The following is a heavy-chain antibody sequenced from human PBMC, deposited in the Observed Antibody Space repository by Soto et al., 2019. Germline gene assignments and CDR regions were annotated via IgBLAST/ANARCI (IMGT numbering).Heavy chain of an antibody. D-gene: IGHD5-12*01. CDR3: ARAISGYVT. V-gene: IGHV1-3*01. CDR2: INAGNGNT. CDR1: GITFSTYA. J-gene: IGHJ5*02. Sequence: QVQLVLSGAEVKKPGASVKVSCKASGITFSTYAIHWVRQAPGQRLEWMGWINAGNGNTRYSQKFQGRVTLTRDTSASTAYMDLSSLRSEDTAIYYCARAISGYVTWGQGTLVTVSS.